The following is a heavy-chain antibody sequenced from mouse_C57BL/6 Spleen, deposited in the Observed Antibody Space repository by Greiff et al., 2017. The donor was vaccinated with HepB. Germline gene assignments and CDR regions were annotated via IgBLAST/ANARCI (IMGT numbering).Heavy chain of an antibody. CDR2: INYDGSST. D-gene: IGHD1-1*01. CDR3: ARVGVLRTFDY. Sequence: DVKLVESEGGLVQPGSSMKLSCTASGFTFSDYYMAWVRQVPEKGLEWVANINYDGSSTYYLDSLKSRFIISRDNAKNILYLQMSSLKSEDTATYYCARVGVLRTFDYWGQGTTLTVSS. V-gene: IGHV5-16*01. J-gene: IGHJ2*01. CDR1: GFTFSDYY.